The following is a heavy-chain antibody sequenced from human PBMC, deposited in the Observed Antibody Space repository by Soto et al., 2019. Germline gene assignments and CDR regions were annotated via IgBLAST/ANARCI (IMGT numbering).Heavy chain of an antibody. CDR3: ASILEYCGRASYDY. CDR2: ISGSGGHI. J-gene: IGHJ4*02. D-gene: IGHD2-21*01. V-gene: IGHV3-23*01. CDR1: GFTFGNYA. Sequence: LRLSCAASGFTFGNYAMSWVRQTPGKGLEWVSSISGSGGHIYYTGSVKGRFTISRDNSKNTLYLQMNSLRADDTAVYYCASILEYCGRASYDYRGEGTMLTVS.